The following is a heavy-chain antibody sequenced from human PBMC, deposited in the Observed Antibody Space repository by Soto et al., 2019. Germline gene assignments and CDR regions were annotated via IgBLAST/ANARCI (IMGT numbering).Heavy chain of an antibody. D-gene: IGHD6-19*01. CDR3: ARDIGYSSGWYSGRYGMDV. V-gene: IGHV1-18*01. J-gene: IGHJ6*02. CDR2: ISAYNGNT. Sequence: QVQLVQSGAEVKKPGASVKVPCKASGYTFTSYGISWVRQAPGQGLEWMGWISAYNGNTNYAQKLQGRVTMTTDTSTSTAYMELRSMRSDDTAVYYCARDIGYSSGWYSGRYGMDVWGQGTTVTVSS. CDR1: GYTFTSYG.